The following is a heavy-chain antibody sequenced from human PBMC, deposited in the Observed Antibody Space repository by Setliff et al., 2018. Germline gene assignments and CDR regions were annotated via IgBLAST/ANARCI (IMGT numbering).Heavy chain of an antibody. Sequence: SETLSLTCSVSGGSISSGSDYWTWIRQPAGKGLEWIGHTYYIGATNYNPSLKGRVTISVDTSKNQVSLTMNFVTAADTAVYYCARGGGLGTGDFDYWGQGTLVTVSS. CDR2: TYYIGAT. J-gene: IGHJ4*02. D-gene: IGHD3-10*01. V-gene: IGHV4-61*10. CDR3: ARGGGLGTGDFDY. CDR1: GGSISSGSDY.